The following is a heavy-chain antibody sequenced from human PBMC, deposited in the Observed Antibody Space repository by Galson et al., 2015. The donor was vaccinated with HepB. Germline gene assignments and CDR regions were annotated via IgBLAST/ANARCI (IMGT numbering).Heavy chain of an antibody. D-gene: IGHD1-1*01. CDR2: TYYRSKWYN. V-gene: IGHV6-1*01. J-gene: IGHJ4*02. CDR1: GDSVSSHSAT. CDR3: ARRGGATVTFDF. Sequence: CAISGDSVSSHSATWNWIRQSPSRGLEWLGRTYYRSKWYNDYAVSVKSRITINPDTSKNQFSLQLNSVTPEDTAVYYCARRGGATVTFDFWGQGTLVTVSS.